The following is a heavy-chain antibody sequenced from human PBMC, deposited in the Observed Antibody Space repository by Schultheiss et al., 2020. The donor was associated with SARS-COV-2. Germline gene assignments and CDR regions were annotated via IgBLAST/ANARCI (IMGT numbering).Heavy chain of an antibody. CDR2: INENGDTT. D-gene: IGHD3-16*01. Sequence: GGSLRLSCVASEYTFGIYWMHWVRQAPGEGLVWVSRINENGDTTDYADSVKGRFTISRDNAHNTLYLQMNSLRADDTAVYYCVRDLVGANDYWGQGTLVTVSS. J-gene: IGHJ4*02. CDR1: EYTFGIYW. CDR3: VRDLVGANDY. V-gene: IGHV3-74*01.